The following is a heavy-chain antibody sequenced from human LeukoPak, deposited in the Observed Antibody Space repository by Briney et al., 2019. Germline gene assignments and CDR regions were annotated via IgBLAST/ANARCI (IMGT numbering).Heavy chain of an antibody. J-gene: IGHJ4*02. Sequence: SQTLSLTCAISRDSVSSNSAAWNWIRQSPSRGLEWLGRTYYRSKWFSYYAASVRSRITINPDTSKNQFSLQLKSVTPEDTAVYYCARMVGLVSDYWGQGTRVTVSS. CDR3: ARMVGLVSDY. V-gene: IGHV6-1*01. CDR2: TYYRSKWFS. CDR1: RDSVSSNSAA. D-gene: IGHD3-10*01.